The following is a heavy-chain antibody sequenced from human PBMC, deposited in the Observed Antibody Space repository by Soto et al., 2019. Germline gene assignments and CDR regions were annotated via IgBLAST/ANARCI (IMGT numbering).Heavy chain of an antibody. CDR3: ARSEGIGVTTFDY. J-gene: IGHJ4*02. Sequence: SENLSLTCAASGDSISSYGYSWNWIRQPPVKGLEWIGYIYHSGSTYYNPSLKSRVTISVDRSKNQFSLKLNSVTAADTAVYYCARSEGIGVTTFDYWGQGTLVTVSS. D-gene: IGHD4-4*01. CDR2: IYHSGST. CDR1: GDSISSYGYS. V-gene: IGHV4-30-2*01.